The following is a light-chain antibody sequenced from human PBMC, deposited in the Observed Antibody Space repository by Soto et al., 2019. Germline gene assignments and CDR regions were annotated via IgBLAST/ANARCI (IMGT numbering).Light chain of an antibody. CDR3: QQYNNWPPLFT. CDR2: GAS. V-gene: IGKV3-15*01. Sequence: EIVMTQSPVTLSVSPGERATLSCRASQSVSSNLAWYQQKPGQAPRLLIYGASTRATGIPARFSGSGSGTEFTLTISSLQSEDCAVYYCQQYNNWPPLFTFGTGTKVDIK. J-gene: IGKJ3*01. CDR1: QSVSSN.